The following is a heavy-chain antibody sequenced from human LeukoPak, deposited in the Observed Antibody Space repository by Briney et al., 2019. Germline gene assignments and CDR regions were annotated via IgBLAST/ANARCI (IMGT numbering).Heavy chain of an antibody. CDR2: IYSGGTT. Sequence: GGSLRLSCAASGVTVGNNYMNWVRQAPGKGLEWVSLIYSGGTTHYADSVKGRFTIFRDNSKNTLYLQMNSLRVDDTAAYYCARDPPAVAANTYGWGQGTLVTVSS. CDR1: GVTVGNNY. CDR3: ARDPPAVAANTYG. V-gene: IGHV3-66*01. J-gene: IGHJ4*02. D-gene: IGHD6-6*01.